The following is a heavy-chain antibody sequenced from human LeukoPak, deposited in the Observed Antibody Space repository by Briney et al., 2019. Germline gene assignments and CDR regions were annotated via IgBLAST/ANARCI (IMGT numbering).Heavy chain of an antibody. CDR3: AKGTYCSSTSCPNWFAP. Sequence: GGSLRLSCAASLFTFSSYAMSWVRQAPGKGLEWVSAISGSGGSTYYADSVKGRFTISRDNSKNTLYLQMKSLRAEDTAVYYCAKGTYCSSTSCPNWFAPWGQGTLVTVSS. D-gene: IGHD2-2*01. J-gene: IGHJ5*02. CDR2: ISGSGGST. V-gene: IGHV3-23*01. CDR1: LFTFSSYA.